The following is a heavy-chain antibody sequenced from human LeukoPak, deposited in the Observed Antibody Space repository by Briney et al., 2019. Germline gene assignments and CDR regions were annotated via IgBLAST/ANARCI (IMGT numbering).Heavy chain of an antibody. CDR3: ARGFFRQPFDY. CDR2: IYHNGST. Sequence: SETLSLTCAVYGGSFSGYYWSWIRQPPGKGLEWIGEIYHNGSTKYNPSLKSRVTISVDKSKNQFSLKLSSVTATDTAVYYCARGFFRQPFDYWGQGTLVTVSS. CDR1: GGSFSGYY. J-gene: IGHJ4*02. D-gene: IGHD1-1*01. V-gene: IGHV4-34*01.